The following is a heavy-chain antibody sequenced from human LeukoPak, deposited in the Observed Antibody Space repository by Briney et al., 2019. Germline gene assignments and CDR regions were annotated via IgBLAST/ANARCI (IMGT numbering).Heavy chain of an antibody. CDR1: GYSISSGYY. Sequence: SETLSLTCTVSGYSISSGYYWGWIRQSPGKGLEWIGSIYHSGSTYYNPSLKSRVTISVDTSKNQFSLKLSSVTAADTAVYYCARVSAIYYDSSGYFDYWGQGTLVTVSS. CDR3: ARVSAIYYDSSGYFDY. CDR2: IYHSGST. V-gene: IGHV4-38-2*02. J-gene: IGHJ4*02. D-gene: IGHD3-22*01.